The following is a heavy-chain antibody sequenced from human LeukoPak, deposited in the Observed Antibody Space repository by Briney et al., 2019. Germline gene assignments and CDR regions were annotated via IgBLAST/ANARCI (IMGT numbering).Heavy chain of an antibody. Sequence: AETLSLTCTVSGGSISSYYRSWIRQPPGKGLEWIGYIYYSGSTIYNPSLKRRVTMSVDTSKNQLSLKLRSVSAADTAVYYCARHGRSGGYYTWFDPWGQGTLGTVSS. CDR2: IYYSGST. CDR1: GGSISSYY. V-gene: IGHV4-59*08. CDR3: ARHGRSGGYYTWFDP. J-gene: IGHJ5*02. D-gene: IGHD1-26*01.